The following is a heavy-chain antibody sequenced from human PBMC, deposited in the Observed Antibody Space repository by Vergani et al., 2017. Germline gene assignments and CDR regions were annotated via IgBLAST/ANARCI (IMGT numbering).Heavy chain of an antibody. D-gene: IGHD2-2*02. V-gene: IGHV3-30-3*01. CDR3: VRDRGLCAGGRCYTEAWDY. CDR1: GDTFSSYA. J-gene: IGHJ4*02. CDR2: ISYDGSNK. Sequence: QVQLVESGGGVVQPGRSLRLSCAASGDTFSSYAMHWVRPAPGKGLEWVAIISYDGSNKYYADSVKGRFTISRDNSKNTLYLQVRSLRLEDTGVYHCVRDRGLCAGGRCYTEAWDYWGQGTPVTVSS.